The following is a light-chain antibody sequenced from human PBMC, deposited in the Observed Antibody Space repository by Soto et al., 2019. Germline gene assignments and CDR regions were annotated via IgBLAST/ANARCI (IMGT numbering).Light chain of an antibody. CDR3: KQYYNPPYT. J-gene: IGKJ2*01. V-gene: IGKV4-1*01. CDR2: WAS. CDR1: QSVLYSSNNKNY. Sequence: DIVMTQSPDSLAVSPGERATINCKSSQSVLYSSNNKNYLAWYQQKPGQPPKLLIYWASTRESGVPDRFSGRGSGTDFTLTISSLQAEDGAVYYCKQYYNPPYTFGQGTKLEIK.